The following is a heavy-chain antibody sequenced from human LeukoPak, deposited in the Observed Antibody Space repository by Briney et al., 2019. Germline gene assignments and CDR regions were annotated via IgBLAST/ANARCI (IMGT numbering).Heavy chain of an antibody. J-gene: IGHJ4*02. D-gene: IGHD3-10*01. V-gene: IGHV4-59*01. CDR1: GGSISSYY. Sequence: PSETLSLTCTVSGGSISSYYWSWIRQPPGKGLEWIGYIYYSGSTNYNPSLKSRVTISVDTSKNQFTLKLSSVTAADTVVYYCARSYGSGSSYFDYWGQGTLVTVSS. CDR3: ARSYGSGSSYFDY. CDR2: IYYSGST.